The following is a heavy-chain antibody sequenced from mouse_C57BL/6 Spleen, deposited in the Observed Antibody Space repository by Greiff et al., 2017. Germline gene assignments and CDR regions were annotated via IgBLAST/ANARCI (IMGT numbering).Heavy chain of an antibody. CDR3: ARWLEGYFDY. V-gene: IGHV1-61*01. J-gene: IGHJ2*01. CDR1: GYTFTSYW. CDR2: IYPSDSET. D-gene: IGHD2-2*01. Sequence: QVQLQQSGAELVRPGSSVKLSCKASGYTFTSYWMDWVKQRPGQGLEWIGNIYPSDSETHYNQKFKDKATLTVDKSSSTAYMQLSSLTSEDSAVYYCARWLEGYFDYWGQGTTLTVSS.